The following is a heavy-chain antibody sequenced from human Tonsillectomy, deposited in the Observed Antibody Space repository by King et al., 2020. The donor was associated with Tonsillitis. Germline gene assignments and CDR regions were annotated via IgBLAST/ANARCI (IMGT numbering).Heavy chain of an antibody. V-gene: IGHV3-30-3*01. Sequence: QLVQSRGGVVQPGRSLRLSCAASGFTFSSYAMHWVRQAPGKGLEWVALISYDGSNKYYADSVKGRFTISRDNSKNTLYLQMNSLRAEDTAVYYCARVVWSSGWGFDYWGQGTLVTVSS. CDR1: GFTFSSYA. D-gene: IGHD6-19*01. J-gene: IGHJ4*02. CDR3: ARVVWSSGWGFDY. CDR2: ISYDGSNK.